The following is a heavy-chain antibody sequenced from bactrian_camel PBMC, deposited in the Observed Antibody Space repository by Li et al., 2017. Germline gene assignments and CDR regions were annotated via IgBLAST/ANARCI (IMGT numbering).Heavy chain of an antibody. V-gene: IGHV3S40*01. CDR2: IDGGGTT. D-gene: IGHD4*01. CDR3: AANPQAIAYRMSFRY. Sequence: VQLVESGGGLVQPGGSLRLSCTTSGFTFSVYAMSWLRQAPGKGFEWVSGIDGGGTTYYADSVKGRFTISKDNAKKTMYLQMDSLKPEDTAVYYCAANPQAIAYRMSFRYWGQGTQVTVS. J-gene: IGHJ6*01. CDR1: GFTFSVYA.